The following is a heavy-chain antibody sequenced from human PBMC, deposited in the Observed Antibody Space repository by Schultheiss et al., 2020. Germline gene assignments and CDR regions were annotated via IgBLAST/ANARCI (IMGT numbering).Heavy chain of an antibody. D-gene: IGHD6-13*01. CDR3: AREGRIEAAGGHRYFDL. J-gene: IGHJ2*01. V-gene: IGHV4-59*12. CDR2: IYYSGST. CDR1: GGSISSYY. Sequence: SETLSLTCTVSGGSISSYYWGWIRQPPGKGLEWIGYIYYSGSTNYNPSLKSRVTISVDTSKNQFSLKLSSVTAADTAVYYCAREGRIEAAGGHRYFDLWGRGALVTVSS.